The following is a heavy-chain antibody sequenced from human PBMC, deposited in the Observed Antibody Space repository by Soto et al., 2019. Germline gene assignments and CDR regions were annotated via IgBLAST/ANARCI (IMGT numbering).Heavy chain of an antibody. CDR3: ARGYSGYDYKGSKSVFDY. Sequence: SETLSLTCTVSGGSISSSSYYWGWIRQPPGKGLEWIGSIYYNGSTYYNPSLKRRVTISVDTSKNQFSLKLSSVTAADTAVYYCARGYSGYDYKGSKSVFDYWGQGTLVTVSS. V-gene: IGHV4-39*01. CDR1: GGSISSSSYY. J-gene: IGHJ4*02. CDR2: IYYNGST. D-gene: IGHD5-12*01.